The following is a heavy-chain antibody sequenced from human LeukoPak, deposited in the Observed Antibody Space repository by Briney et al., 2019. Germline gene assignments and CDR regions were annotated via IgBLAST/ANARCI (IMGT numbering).Heavy chain of an antibody. V-gene: IGHV1-18*01. J-gene: IGHJ3*02. CDR1: GYTFTSYG. CDR2: ISTYNGNT. CDR3: ARGDDAFDI. Sequence: ASVKVSCKASGYTFTSYGIIWVRQAPGQGLEWMGWISTYNGNTNYVQKLQGRVTVTTDTSTRTVYMELRSLTSDDTALYYCARGDDAFDIWGQGTMVTVSS.